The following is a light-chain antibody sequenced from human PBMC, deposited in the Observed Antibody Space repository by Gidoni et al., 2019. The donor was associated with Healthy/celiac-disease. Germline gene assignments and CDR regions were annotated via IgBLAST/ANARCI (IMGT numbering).Light chain of an antibody. V-gene: IGKV3-11*01. J-gene: IGKJ5*01. CDR1: QSVRSY. CDR3: QQRSNWPPIT. CDR2: DAS. Sequence: DIGLTQSPATLSLSPGDRATLSCRASQSVRSYLAWYQQNPGQAPRLLIYDASNRATGIPARFSVSGSGTDFTLTISSLEPEDFAVYFCQQRSNWPPITFGQGTRLEIK.